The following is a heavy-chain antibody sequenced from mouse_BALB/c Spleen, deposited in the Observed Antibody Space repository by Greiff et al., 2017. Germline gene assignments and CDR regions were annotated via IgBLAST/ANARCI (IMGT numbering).Heavy chain of an antibody. CDR2: ISSGSSTI. Sequence: EVKLVDSGGGLVQPGGSRKLSCAASGFTFSSFGMHWVRQAPEKGLEWVAYISSGSSTIYYADTVKGRFTISRDNPKNTLFLQMTSLRSEDTAMYYCAREYGNYVGYWGQGTTLTVSS. CDR3: AREYGNYVGY. CDR1: GFTFSSFG. D-gene: IGHD2-1*01. J-gene: IGHJ2*01. V-gene: IGHV5-17*02.